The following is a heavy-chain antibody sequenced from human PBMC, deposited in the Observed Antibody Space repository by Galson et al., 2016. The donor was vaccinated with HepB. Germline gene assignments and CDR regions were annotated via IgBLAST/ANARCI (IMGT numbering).Heavy chain of an antibody. CDR2: IYAGDSET. CDR3: ARQRRNYGMDV. CDR1: GFSFATHW. J-gene: IGHJ6*02. Sequence: QSGAEVKKPGESLKISCKTSGFSFATHWIAWVRQMPGKGLEWMGIIYAGDSETRYSPPFQGQVTISVDKSTAVAYLQWNSLKALDSAMYYCARQRRNYGMDVWGQGTTVTVSS. V-gene: IGHV5-51*01. D-gene: IGHD1-1*01.